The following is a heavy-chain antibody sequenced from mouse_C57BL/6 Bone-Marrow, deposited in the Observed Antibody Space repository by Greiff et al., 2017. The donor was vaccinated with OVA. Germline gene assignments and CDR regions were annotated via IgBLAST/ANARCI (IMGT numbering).Heavy chain of an antibody. J-gene: IGHJ4*01. CDR3: ARWGYPYYYAMDY. Sequence: QVQLQQPGAELVKPGASVKMSCKASGFTFTSYWITWVKQRPGQGLEWIGDIYPGSGSTNYNEKFKSKATLTVDTSSSTAYMQLSSLTSEDSAVYYCARWGYPYYYAMDYWGQGTSVTVSS. CDR1: GFTFTSYW. D-gene: IGHD2-2*01. CDR2: IYPGSGST. V-gene: IGHV1-55*01.